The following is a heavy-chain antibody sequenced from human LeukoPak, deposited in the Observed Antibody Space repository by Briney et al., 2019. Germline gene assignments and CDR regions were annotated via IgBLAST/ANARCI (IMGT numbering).Heavy chain of an antibody. J-gene: IGHJ5*02. CDR1: GFTFSSFT. Sequence: GGSLRLSCAASGFTFSSFTMTWVRQAPGKGLEWVSGIGGRGGSTYYADFLEGRFTIARDNSKDMVYLQMNSLKVEDTAIYYCGKEGGAWGQGTKVTVSS. V-gene: IGHV3-23*01. D-gene: IGHD3-16*01. CDR2: IGGRGGST. CDR3: GKEGGA.